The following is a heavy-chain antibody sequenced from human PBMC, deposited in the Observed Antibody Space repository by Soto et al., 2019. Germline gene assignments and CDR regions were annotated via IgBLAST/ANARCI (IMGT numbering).Heavy chain of an antibody. Sequence: GGSLRLSCVASEFTFSSYAMSWVRQAPGKGLKWVSAISGSGGSTYYADSVKGRFAVSRDNSKSTLYLQMNSLRDEDTAVYYCAKVPTGEMATVFQAFDIWGQGTMVTVSS. J-gene: IGHJ3*02. V-gene: IGHV3-23*01. CDR1: EFTFSSYA. CDR2: ISGSGGST. CDR3: AKVPTGEMATVFQAFDI. D-gene: IGHD4-4*01.